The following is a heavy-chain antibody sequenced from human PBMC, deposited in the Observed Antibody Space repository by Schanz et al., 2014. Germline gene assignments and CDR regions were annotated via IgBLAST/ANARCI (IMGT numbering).Heavy chain of an antibody. V-gene: IGHV1-46*01. CDR3: ARGRGCTGGSCYSWFDL. CDR2: INLSGGST. J-gene: IGHJ5*02. CDR1: GYTFTSYS. Sequence: QVHLVQSGAEVKKPGASVKVSCKASGYTFTSYSMHWVRQAPGQGLEWMGIINLSGGSTNNAQKFQGRVTMTRNTSISTAYMELSSLRSEDTAVYYCARGRGCTGGSCYSWFDLWGQGTLVTVAS. D-gene: IGHD2-15*01.